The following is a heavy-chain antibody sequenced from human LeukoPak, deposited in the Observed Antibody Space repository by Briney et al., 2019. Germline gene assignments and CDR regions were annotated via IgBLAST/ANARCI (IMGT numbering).Heavy chain of an antibody. J-gene: IGHJ4*02. V-gene: IGHV1-18*01. D-gene: IGHD1-14*01. CDR2: ISAYNGNT. CDR1: GYSFTSYG. CDR3: ARMEPVVTHPLDF. Sequence: ASVKVSCKASGYSFTSYGISWVRQAPGQGLEWMGWISAYNGNTNYAQKFQGRVTMTTDTSTTTAYLELKSLISDDTAVYYCARMEPVVTHPLDFWGQGTLVTVSS.